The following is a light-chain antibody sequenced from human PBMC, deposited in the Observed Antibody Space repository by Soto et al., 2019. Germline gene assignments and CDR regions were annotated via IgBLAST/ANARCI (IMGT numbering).Light chain of an antibody. J-gene: IGLJ2*01. CDR2: DVS. Sequence: QSVLTQPASVSGSPGQSITISCTGTSSDVGGYNYVSWYQQHPGKAPKLMIFDVSNRPSGVSNRFSGSKSGNTAALTISGLQAEDEANYYCSSYTRRVTMIFVGGTKLTVL. V-gene: IGLV2-14*01. CDR1: SSDVGGYNY. CDR3: SSYTRRVTMI.